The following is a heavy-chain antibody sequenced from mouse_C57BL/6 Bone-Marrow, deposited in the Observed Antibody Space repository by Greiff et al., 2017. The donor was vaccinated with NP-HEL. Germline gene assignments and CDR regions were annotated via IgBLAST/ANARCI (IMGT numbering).Heavy chain of an antibody. V-gene: IGHV1-5*01. J-gene: IGHJ4*01. CDR2: IYPGNSDT. Sequence: VQLQQSGTVLARPGASVKMSCKTSGYTFTSYWMHWVKQRPGQGLEWIGAIYPGNSDTSYNQKFTGKAKMTAVTSASTAYMELSSLTNEDSAVYYCTRKNFMDYWGQGTSVTVSS. CDR3: TRKNFMDY. CDR1: GYTFTSYW.